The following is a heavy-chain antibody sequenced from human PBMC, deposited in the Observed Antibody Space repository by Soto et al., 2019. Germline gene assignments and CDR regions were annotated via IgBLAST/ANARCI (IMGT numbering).Heavy chain of an antibody. CDR1: GFNAVSWRGFSNHG. CDR3: AADSGSAYYYGDY. CDR2: IWSDGDNK. J-gene: IGHJ4*02. Sequence: PGGSLXLSCAASGFNAVSWRGFSNHGMHWFRQAPGKGLEWVAVIWSDGDNKWYAQSVKGRFTISRDNSKNMVYLQMDSLRAEDTAVYYGAADSGSAYYYGDYWGQGTTVTVSS. D-gene: IGHD3-22*01. V-gene: IGHV3-33*01.